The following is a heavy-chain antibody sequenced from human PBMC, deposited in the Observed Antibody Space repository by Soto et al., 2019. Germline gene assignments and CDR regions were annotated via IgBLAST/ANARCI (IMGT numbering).Heavy chain of an antibody. J-gene: IGHJ4*02. CDR2: INPNSGGT. CDR3: AREHVNYDSSGDFGY. D-gene: IGHD3-22*01. Sequence: ASVKVSCKASGYTFTGYYMHWVRQAPGQGLEWMGWINPNSGGTNYAQKFQGWVTMTRDTSISTAYMELSRLRSDDTAVYYCAREHVNYDSSGDFGYWGQGTLVTVSS. V-gene: IGHV1-2*04. CDR1: GYTFTGYY.